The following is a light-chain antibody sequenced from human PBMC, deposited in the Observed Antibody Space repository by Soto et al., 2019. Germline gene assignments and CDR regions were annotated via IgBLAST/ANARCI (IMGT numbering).Light chain of an antibody. V-gene: IGKV3-20*01. CDR1: QSVSSSY. Sequence: DIVLTQSPGTLSLSPGERATLSCRASQSVSSSYLAWYQQKPCQAPRLLIYGASSRATGIPDRFSGSGSGTAVNFTISSLAPEDFAVYYCQQYGSSPLSFGPGTKADTK. CDR2: GAS. CDR3: QQYGSSPLS. J-gene: IGKJ3*01.